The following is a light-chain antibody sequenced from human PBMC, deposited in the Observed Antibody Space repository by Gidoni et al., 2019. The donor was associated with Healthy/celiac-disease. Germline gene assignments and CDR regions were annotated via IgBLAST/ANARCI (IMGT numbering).Light chain of an antibody. V-gene: IGLV2-11*01. J-gene: IGLJ2*01. CDR3: CSYAGSYTYV. Sequence: QSALTQPRSVSGSPGQSVTISCTGTSSDVGGYNYVSWYQQHPGKAPKLMIYDVSKRPSGVPVRFSGSKSGNTASLTISGLQAEDEADYYCCSYAGSYTYVFGGGTKLTV. CDR1: SSDVGGYNY. CDR2: DVS.